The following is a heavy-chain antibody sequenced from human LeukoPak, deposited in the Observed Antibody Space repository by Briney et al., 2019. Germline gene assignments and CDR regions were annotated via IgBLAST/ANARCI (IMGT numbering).Heavy chain of an antibody. V-gene: IGHV4-61*01. Sequence: SETLSLTCTVSGGSVSNTNYYWNWIRQPPGKGLEWIGYIYHSGSTNYNPSLQSRVTISVDTSKNQFSLNLNSVTAADTAVYYCARGGAARLHFQNWGQGTLVTVSS. CDR3: ARGGAARLHFQN. CDR2: IYHSGST. D-gene: IGHD6-6*01. CDR1: GGSVSNTNYY. J-gene: IGHJ1*01.